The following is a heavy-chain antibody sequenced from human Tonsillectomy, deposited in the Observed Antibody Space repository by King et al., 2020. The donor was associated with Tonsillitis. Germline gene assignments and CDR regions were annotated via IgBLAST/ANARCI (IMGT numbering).Heavy chain of an antibody. Sequence: VQLVESGGGLVQPGGSLRLSCAASGFTFSKYAMSWVRQAPGKGLEWVSTISASAYSTYYVDSVKGRFTISRDNSMHMLYLQLNSLRAEDTAVYYCAKMGDGSGSFYKCFDYWGQGTLGTVSS. V-gene: IGHV3-23*04. D-gene: IGHD3-10*01. CDR2: ISASAYST. CDR1: GFTFSKYA. CDR3: AKMGDGSGSFYKCFDY. J-gene: IGHJ4*02.